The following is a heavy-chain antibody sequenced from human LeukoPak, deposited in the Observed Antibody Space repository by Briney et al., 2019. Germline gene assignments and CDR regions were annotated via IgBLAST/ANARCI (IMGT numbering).Heavy chain of an antibody. J-gene: IGHJ4*02. V-gene: IGHV4-61*05. Sequence: SETLSLTCTVSGGSISSSSYYWGWIRQPPGKGLEWIGYIYYSGSTNYNPSLKSRVTISVDTSKNQFSLKLSSVTAADTAVYYCAYSSSSFDYWGQGTLVTVSS. CDR2: IYYSGST. CDR1: GGSISSSSYY. D-gene: IGHD6-6*01. CDR3: AYSSSSFDY.